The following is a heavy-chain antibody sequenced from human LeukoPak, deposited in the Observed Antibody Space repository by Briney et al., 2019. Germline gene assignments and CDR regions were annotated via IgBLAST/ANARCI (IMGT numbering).Heavy chain of an antibody. CDR3: AREGVATIKRGYYFDY. CDR1: GGSISSYY. V-gene: IGHV4-59*01. J-gene: IGHJ4*02. Sequence: SETLSLTCTVSGGSISSYYWSWIRQPPGKGLEWIGYIYYRGSTNYNPSLKSRVTISVDTSKNQFSLKLSSVTAADTAVYYCAREGVATIKRGYYFDYWGQGTLVTVSS. D-gene: IGHD5-12*01. CDR2: IYYRGST.